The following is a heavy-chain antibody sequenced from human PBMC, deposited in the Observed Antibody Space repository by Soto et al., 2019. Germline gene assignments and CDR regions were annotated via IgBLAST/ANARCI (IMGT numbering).Heavy chain of an antibody. J-gene: IGHJ4*01. V-gene: IGHV6-1*01. Sequence: SQTLSLTCAISGDSVSSTSAAWNWIRQSPSRGLEWLGRTYYRSRWYKDYEVSVRSRITINPDTSKNQCSLQLNSVAPEDTAVYYCARENIAFSASFERWGHGTLVTVSS. CDR3: ARENIAFSASFER. CDR1: GDSVSSTSAA. D-gene: IGHD3-3*02. CDR2: TYYRSRWYK.